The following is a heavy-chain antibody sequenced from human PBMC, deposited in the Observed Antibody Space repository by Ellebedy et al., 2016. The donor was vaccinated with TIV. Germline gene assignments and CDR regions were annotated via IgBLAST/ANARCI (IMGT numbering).Heavy chain of an antibody. D-gene: IGHD1-26*01. J-gene: IGHJ4*02. V-gene: IGHV1-69*02. CDR2: ILPILDKT. CDR3: ARSTTHSGSYWPLGY. CDR1: GGTFSTYT. Sequence: AASVKVSCKVSGGTFSTYTITWVRQAPGQGLEWMGRILPILDKTKYAQTFQGRVTLTADTSTYTAYMELSSLRSEETAIYYCARSTTHSGSYWPLGYWGQGTLVTVSS.